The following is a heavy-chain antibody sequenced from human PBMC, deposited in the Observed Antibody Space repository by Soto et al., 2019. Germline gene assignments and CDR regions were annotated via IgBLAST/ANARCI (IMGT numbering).Heavy chain of an antibody. J-gene: IGHJ4*02. Sequence: ASVKVFCKASGYTITSYGISWVRQAPGQGLEWMGGFDPEDGETIYAQKFQGRVTMTEDTSTDTAYMELSSLRSEDTAVYYCATGYYYGSGKLVYWGQGTLVTVSS. D-gene: IGHD3-10*01. CDR3: ATGYYYGSGKLVY. V-gene: IGHV1-24*01. CDR1: GYTITSYG. CDR2: FDPEDGET.